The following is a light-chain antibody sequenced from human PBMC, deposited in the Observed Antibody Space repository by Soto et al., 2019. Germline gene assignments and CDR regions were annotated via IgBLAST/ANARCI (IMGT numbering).Light chain of an antibody. Sequence: EIVMTQSPATLSVSPGGRATLSCRASQSISDTIAWYQQKPGQAPRLLIYGASKRATGFPARFSGSGSGTDFTLTISSLQSEYFAVYYCQQYNNWPWTFGQGTKVDIK. V-gene: IGKV3-15*01. J-gene: IGKJ1*01. CDR3: QQYNNWPWT. CDR2: GAS. CDR1: QSISDT.